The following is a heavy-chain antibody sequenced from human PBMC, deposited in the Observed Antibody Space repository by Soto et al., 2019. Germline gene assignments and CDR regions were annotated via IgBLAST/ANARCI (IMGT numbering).Heavy chain of an antibody. D-gene: IGHD3-16*02. J-gene: IGHJ6*02. CDR3: ARDLRITFGGVIFYFMHDYYYGMYV. V-gene: IGHV3-21*01. CDR2: ISSSSSYI. CDR1: GFTFSSYS. Sequence: PGGSLRLSCAASGFTFSSYSMNWVRQAPGRGLEWVSSISSSSSYIYYADSVKGRFTISRDNAKNSLYLQMNSLRAEDTAVYYWARDLRITFGGVIFYFMHDYYYGMYVWGQGTTVIVS.